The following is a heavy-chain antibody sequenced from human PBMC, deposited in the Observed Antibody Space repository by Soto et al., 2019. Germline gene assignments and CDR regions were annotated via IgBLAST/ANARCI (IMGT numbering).Heavy chain of an antibody. CDR3: ARTMGYSGYDPYYYYGMDV. CDR2: IYYSGST. V-gene: IGHV4-31*03. CDR1: GGSISSGGYY. J-gene: IGHJ6*02. Sequence: SETLSLTCSFSGGSISSGGYYLSWIRQHPGKGLEWIGYIYYSGSTYYNPSLKSRVTISVDTSKNQFSLKLSSVTAADTAVYYCARTMGYSGYDPYYYYGMDVWGQGTTVTVSS. D-gene: IGHD5-12*01.